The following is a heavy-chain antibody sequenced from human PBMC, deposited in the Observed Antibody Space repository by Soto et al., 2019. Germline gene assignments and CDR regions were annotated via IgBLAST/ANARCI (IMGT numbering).Heavy chain of an antibody. CDR3: ARDLGDYIFDY. Sequence: GGSLRLSCAASGFTFSSYWMSWVRQAPGKGLEWVANIKQDGSEKYYVDSVKGRFTISRDNAKNSLYPQMNSLRAEDTAVYYCARDLGDYIFDYWGQGTLVTVSS. D-gene: IGHD4-17*01. V-gene: IGHV3-7*01. J-gene: IGHJ4*02. CDR1: GFTFSSYW. CDR2: IKQDGSEK.